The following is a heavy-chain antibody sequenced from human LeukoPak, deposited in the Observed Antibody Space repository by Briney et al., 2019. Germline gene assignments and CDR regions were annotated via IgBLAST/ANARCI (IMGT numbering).Heavy chain of an antibody. CDR3: ARVGWPHRDAFDI. D-gene: IGHD1-14*01. Sequence: GGSLRLSCAASGFTVSSNYMSWVRQAPGKGLEWVSVIYSGGSTYYADSVKGRFTISRDNSKNTLYLQMNSLRVEDTAVYYCARVGWPHRDAFDIWGQGTMVTVSS. CDR1: GFTVSSNY. V-gene: IGHV3-53*01. CDR2: IYSGGST. J-gene: IGHJ3*02.